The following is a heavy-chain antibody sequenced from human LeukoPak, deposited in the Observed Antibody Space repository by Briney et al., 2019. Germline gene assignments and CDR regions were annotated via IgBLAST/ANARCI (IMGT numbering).Heavy chain of an antibody. Sequence: ASVKVSCKASGGTFSSYAISWVRQAPGQGLEWMGIINPSGGSTSYAQKFQGRVTMTRDTSTSTVYMELSSLRSEDTAVYYCARGGLGYCSSTSCRNFDYWGQGTLVTVSS. V-gene: IGHV1-46*01. CDR3: ARGGLGYCSSTSCRNFDY. D-gene: IGHD2-2*01. CDR1: GGTFSSYA. J-gene: IGHJ4*02. CDR2: INPSGGST.